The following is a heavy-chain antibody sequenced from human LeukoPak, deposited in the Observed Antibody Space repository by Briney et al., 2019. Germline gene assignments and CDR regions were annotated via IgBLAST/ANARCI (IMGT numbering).Heavy chain of an antibody. J-gene: IGHJ3*02. CDR1: GGSVSSGSYY. CDR2: IYYSGST. Sequence: PSETLSLTCTVSGGSVSSGSYYWSWIRQPPGKGLEWIGYIYYSGSTNYNPSLKSRVTISVDTSKNQFSLKLSSVTAADTAVYYCARARPPHYYDSSGYYLGAFDIWGQGTMVTVSS. D-gene: IGHD3-22*01. V-gene: IGHV4-61*01. CDR3: ARARPPHYYDSSGYYLGAFDI.